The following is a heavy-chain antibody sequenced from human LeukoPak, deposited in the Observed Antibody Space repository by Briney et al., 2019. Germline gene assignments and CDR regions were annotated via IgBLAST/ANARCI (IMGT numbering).Heavy chain of an antibody. CDR3: ARDQLGGDPGNYYYYYMDV. Sequence: QPGGSLRLSCTTSGFTFGDYAMSWFRQAPGKGLEWVGFIRSKIYGGAIEYAASVKGRFTISRDDSKSIAYLQMNSLRTEDTGLYYCARDQLGGDPGNYYYYYMDVWGKGTTVTVPS. CDR2: IRSKIYGGAI. V-gene: IGHV3-49*03. J-gene: IGHJ6*03. D-gene: IGHD4-17*01. CDR1: GFTFGDYA.